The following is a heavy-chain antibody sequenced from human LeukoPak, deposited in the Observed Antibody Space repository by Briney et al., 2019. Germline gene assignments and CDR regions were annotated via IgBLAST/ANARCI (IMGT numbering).Heavy chain of an antibody. CDR1: GFTFSSNA. J-gene: IGHJ5*02. CDR2: ISGSGGST. CDR3: AKVLVAGIWNWFDP. D-gene: IGHD6-19*01. V-gene: IGHV3-23*01. Sequence: GGSLRLSCAAPGFTFSSNAMSWVRQAPGKGLDWASAISGSGGSTYYADSVKGRFTISRDNSKNTLYLQMNSLRAEDTAVYYCAKVLVAGIWNWFDPWGQGTLVTVSS.